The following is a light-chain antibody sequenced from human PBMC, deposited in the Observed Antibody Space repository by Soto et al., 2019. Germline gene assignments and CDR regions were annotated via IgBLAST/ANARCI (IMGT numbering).Light chain of an antibody. Sequence: QSVLTQPASVSGSPGQSITISCTGTSSDVGGYNFVSWYQQHPGKAPKLMIYDVRHRPSGVSNRFSGSKSVNTASLTISGLQAEDEADYYCSSYTSISTYVFGTGTKATVL. J-gene: IGLJ1*01. CDR1: SSDVGGYNF. V-gene: IGLV2-14*01. CDR2: DVR. CDR3: SSYTSISTYV.